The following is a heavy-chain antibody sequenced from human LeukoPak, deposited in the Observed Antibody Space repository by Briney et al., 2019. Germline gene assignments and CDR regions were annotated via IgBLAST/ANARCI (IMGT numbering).Heavy chain of an antibody. J-gene: IGHJ6*03. CDR2: INWNGGST. D-gene: IGHD3-10*01. Sequence: PGGSLRLSCAASGFTFDDYGMSWVRQAPGKGLEWVSGINWNGGSTGYADSVKGRFTISRDNSKNTLYLQMNSLRAEDTAVYYCAGYGSGSYYYYYMDVWGKGTTVTISS. CDR3: AGYGSGSYYYYYMDV. CDR1: GFTFDDYG. V-gene: IGHV3-20*04.